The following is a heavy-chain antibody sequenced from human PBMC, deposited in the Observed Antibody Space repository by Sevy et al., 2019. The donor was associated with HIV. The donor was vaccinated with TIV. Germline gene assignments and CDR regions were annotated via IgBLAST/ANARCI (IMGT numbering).Heavy chain of an antibody. J-gene: IGHJ3*02. CDR1: GGTFSSYA. CDR3: ARGGHRGGVDEDAFDI. V-gene: IGHV1-69*13. D-gene: IGHD3-16*01. Sequence: ASVKVSCKASGGTFSSYAISWVRQAPGQGLEWMGGIIPIFGTANYAQKFQGRVTITADESTSTAYMELSSLGSEDTAVYYCARGGHRGGVDEDAFDIWGQGTMVTVSS. CDR2: IIPIFGTA.